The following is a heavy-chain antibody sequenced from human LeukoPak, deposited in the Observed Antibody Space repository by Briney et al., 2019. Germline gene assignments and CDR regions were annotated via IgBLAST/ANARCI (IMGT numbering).Heavy chain of an antibody. J-gene: IGHJ6*02. CDR3: AKDRTPSSYYYYGMDV. D-gene: IGHD2-15*01. Sequence: GGSLRLSCAASGFTFSSYGMHWVRQAPGKGLEWVAVISYDGSNKYYADSVKGRFTISRDNSKNTLYLQMNSLRAEDTAVYYCAKDRTPSSYYYYGMDVWGQGTTVTV. CDR2: ISYDGSNK. CDR1: GFTFSSYG. V-gene: IGHV3-30*18.